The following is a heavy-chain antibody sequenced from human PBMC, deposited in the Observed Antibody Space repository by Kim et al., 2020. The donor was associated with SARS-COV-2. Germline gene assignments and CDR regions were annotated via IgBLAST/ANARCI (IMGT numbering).Heavy chain of an antibody. J-gene: IGHJ3*02. Sequence: SETLSLTCTVSGGSVSSGNYYWIWIRQPPGKGLEWIGYIYYSGSTNYNPSLKSRVTMSVDTSKNQFSLKLSSVTAADTAVYYCARKTYYYDSSGYYLHDAFDMWGQGTMVTVSS. CDR2: IYYSGST. V-gene: IGHV4-61*01. CDR1: GGSVSSGNYY. CDR3: ARKTYYYDSSGYYLHDAFDM. D-gene: IGHD3-22*01.